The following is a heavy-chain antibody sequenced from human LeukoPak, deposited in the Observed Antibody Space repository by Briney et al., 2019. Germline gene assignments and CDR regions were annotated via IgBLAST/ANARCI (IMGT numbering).Heavy chain of an antibody. J-gene: IGHJ3*02. CDR3: ARGTYYDILTGVAFDI. CDR2: SS. D-gene: IGHD3-9*01. V-gene: IGHV4-59*09. Sequence: SSNYNPSLKSRVTISVDTSKNQFSLKLSSVTAADTAVYYCARGTYYDILTGVAFDIWGQGTMVTVSS.